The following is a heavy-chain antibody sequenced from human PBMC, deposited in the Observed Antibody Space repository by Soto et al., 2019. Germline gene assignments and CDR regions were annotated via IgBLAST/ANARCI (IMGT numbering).Heavy chain of an antibody. Sequence: QVQLEQSGAEVKKPGSSVKVSCEASGGTFRNSAISWVRQAPGQGLEWMGGIMPIFRTPDYSQKFQGRVTITADESTSTAYMELSGLRSDDTAVYHCARDNDRPQLGGNYYYILDVWGQGTTVTVSS. J-gene: IGHJ6*02. CDR1: GGTFRNSA. CDR3: ARDNDRPQLGGNYYYILDV. V-gene: IGHV1-69*12. CDR2: IMPIFRTP. D-gene: IGHD1-1*01.